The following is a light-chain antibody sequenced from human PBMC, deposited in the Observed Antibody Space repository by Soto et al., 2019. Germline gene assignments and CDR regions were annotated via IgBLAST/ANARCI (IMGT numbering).Light chain of an antibody. V-gene: IGLV2-11*01. CDR3: CSYVGSYV. CDR2: DVS. CDR1: SSDVGGYNY. Sequence: QSALTQPRSVSGSPGQSVTISCTGTSSDVGGYNYVSWYQLHPGKAPKLMIYDVSKRPSGVPDRFSGSKSGNTASLTISGLQAEDEADYYCCSYVGSYVFGTGTQLTVL. J-gene: IGLJ1*01.